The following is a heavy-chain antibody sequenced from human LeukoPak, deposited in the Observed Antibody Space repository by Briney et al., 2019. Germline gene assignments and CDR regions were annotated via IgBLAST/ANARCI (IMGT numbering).Heavy chain of an antibody. Sequence: GGSLRLSCAASGFTLSSYGMHWVRQAPGKGLEWVAVISYDGSNKYYAGSVKGRFTISRYNSKNTLYLQMNSLRAEDTAVYYCAKGPTVTRFDYCGQGTLVTVSS. D-gene: IGHD4-17*01. CDR2: ISYDGSNK. J-gene: IGHJ4*02. CDR3: AKGPTVTRFDY. CDR1: GFTLSSYG. V-gene: IGHV3-30*18.